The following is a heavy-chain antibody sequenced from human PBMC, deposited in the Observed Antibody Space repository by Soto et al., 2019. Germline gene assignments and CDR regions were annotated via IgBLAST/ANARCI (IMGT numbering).Heavy chain of an antibody. CDR2: ISSSSYI. V-gene: IGHV3-21*01. CDR1: GFTFSSYS. J-gene: IGHJ3*02. Sequence: GGSLRLSCAASGFTFSSYSMNWVRQAPGKGLEWVSSISSSSYIYYADSVKGRFTISRDNAKNSLYLQMNSLRAEDTAVYYCARDDGSYGAFDIWGQGTMVTVSS. D-gene: IGHD2-15*01. CDR3: ARDDGSYGAFDI.